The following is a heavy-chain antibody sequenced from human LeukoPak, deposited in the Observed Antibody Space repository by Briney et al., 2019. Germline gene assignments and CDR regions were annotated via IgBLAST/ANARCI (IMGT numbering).Heavy chain of an antibody. CDR3: ASIPYYYDSSGYYAFDY. CDR2: IYSGGCT. Sequence: GGSLSLLYAACGFTVNSNYMRGVRQAPAKGLEWVSGIYSGGCTYFVDSVTGRFTISRDNSKNTLYLQMNSLRAEDTAVYYCASIPYYYDSSGYYAFDYWGQGTLVTVSS. D-gene: IGHD3-22*01. CDR1: GFTVNSNY. V-gene: IGHV3-53*01. J-gene: IGHJ4*02.